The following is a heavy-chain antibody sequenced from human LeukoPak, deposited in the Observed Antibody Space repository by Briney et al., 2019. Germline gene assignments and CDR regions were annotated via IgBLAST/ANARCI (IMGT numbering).Heavy chain of an antibody. V-gene: IGHV3-7*04. Sequence: GGSLRLSCAVSGFTFSSYWKSWVRQAPGKGLEWVANIKQDGSEKYYVDSVKGRFTISRDNAKNSLYLQMNSLRAEDTAVYYCARGYGEYGVEDFDNWGQGTLVTVSS. CDR2: IKQDGSEK. CDR1: GFTFSSYW. D-gene: IGHD4-17*01. J-gene: IGHJ4*02. CDR3: ARGYGEYGVEDFDN.